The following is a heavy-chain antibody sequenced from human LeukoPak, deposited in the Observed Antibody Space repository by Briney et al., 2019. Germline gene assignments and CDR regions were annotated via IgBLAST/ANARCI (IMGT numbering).Heavy chain of an antibody. J-gene: IGHJ4*02. CDR3: ARDPTKGYYDFWSGYYTGNYFDY. D-gene: IGHD3-3*01. CDR1: GFTFGKYW. CDR2: ISSSSSTI. Sequence: GGSLRLSCVASGFTFGKYWMNWVRQAPGKGLEWVSYISSSSSTIYYADSVKGRFTISRDNAKNSLYLQMNSLRDEDTAVYYCARDPTKGYYDFWSGYYTGNYFDYWGQGTLVTVSS. V-gene: IGHV3-48*02.